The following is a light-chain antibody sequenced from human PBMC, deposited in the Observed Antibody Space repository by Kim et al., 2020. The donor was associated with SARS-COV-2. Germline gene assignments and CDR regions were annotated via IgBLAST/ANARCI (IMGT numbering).Light chain of an antibody. J-gene: IGLJ2*01. CDR1: NIGSKS. V-gene: IGLV3-21*04. CDR3: QVWDTSSGRRV. Sequence: SYELTQPPSVSVDPGKTARITCGGNNIGSKSVHWYQQKPGQAPVLVIYYDSDRPSGIPERFSGSNSENTATLTISRVEAGDEADYYCQVWDTSSGRRVFG. CDR2: YDS.